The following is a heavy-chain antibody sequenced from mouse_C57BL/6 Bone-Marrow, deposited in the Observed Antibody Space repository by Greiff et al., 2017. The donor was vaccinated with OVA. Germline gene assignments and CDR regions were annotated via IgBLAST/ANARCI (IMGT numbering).Heavy chain of an antibody. Sequence: VQRVESGAELVRPGTSVKMSCKASGYTFTNYWIGWAKQRPGHGLEWIGDIYPGGGYTNYNEKFKGKATLTADKSSSTAYMQFSSLTSEDSAIYYCARSGYYGSSPLAMDYWGQGTSVTVSS. D-gene: IGHD1-1*01. V-gene: IGHV1-63*01. CDR2: IYPGGGYT. CDR3: ARSGYYGSSPLAMDY. CDR1: GYTFTNYW. J-gene: IGHJ4*01.